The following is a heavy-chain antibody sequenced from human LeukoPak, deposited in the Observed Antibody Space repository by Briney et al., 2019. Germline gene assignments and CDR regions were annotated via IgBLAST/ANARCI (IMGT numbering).Heavy chain of an antibody. V-gene: IGHV4-39*01. CDR3: ARLKVGTTHPDY. J-gene: IGHJ4*02. CDR1: DDSISRSSYY. CDR2: FYYSGFT. D-gene: IGHD1-26*01. Sequence: SETLSLTCSVSDDSISRSSYYWGWIRQPPGKGLEWIGTFYYSGFTCYNPSLKNRVTISVDTSKNQFSLKLSSVTAEDTAVYYCARLKVGTTHPDYWGQGTLVTVSS.